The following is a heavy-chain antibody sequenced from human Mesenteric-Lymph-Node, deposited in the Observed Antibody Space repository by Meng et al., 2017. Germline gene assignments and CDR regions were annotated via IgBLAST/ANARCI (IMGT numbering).Heavy chain of an antibody. CDR3: ARDRSRDGYLPESTFDY. J-gene: IGHJ4*02. CDR2: INPSGGST. D-gene: IGHD5-24*01. CDR1: GDTYTSYY. Sequence: QVQGVLSGAEVTNPGASVKVFCKASGDTYTSYYMHWVRQAPRQGLEWMGIINPSGGSTSYAQKFQGRVTMTTDTSTSTAYMELRSLRSDDTAVYYCARDRSRDGYLPESTFDYWGQGTLVTVSS. V-gene: IGHV1-46*01.